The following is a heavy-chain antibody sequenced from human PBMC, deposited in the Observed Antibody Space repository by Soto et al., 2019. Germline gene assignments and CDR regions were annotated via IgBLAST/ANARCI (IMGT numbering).Heavy chain of an antibody. D-gene: IGHD4-17*01. CDR2: IYYSGST. CDR3: ARHVTTVTTYFDY. Sequence: SETLSLTYTVSGGSISSSSYYWGWIRQPPGKGLEWIGSIYYSGSTYYNPSLKSRVTISVDTSKNQFSLKLSSVTAADTAVYYCARHVTTVTTYFDYWGQGTLVTVSS. CDR1: GGSISSSSYY. J-gene: IGHJ4*02. V-gene: IGHV4-39*01.